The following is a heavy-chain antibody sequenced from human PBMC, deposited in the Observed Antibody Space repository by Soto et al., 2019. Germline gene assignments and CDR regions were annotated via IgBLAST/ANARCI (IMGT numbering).Heavy chain of an antibody. J-gene: IGHJ4*02. CDR2: IIPIFGTA. D-gene: IGHD2-2*01. CDR1: GGTFSSYA. CDR3: ARGIVLVPAAQSTIDY. Sequence: SVKVSCKASGGTFSSYAISWVRQAPGQGLEWMGGIIPIFGTANYAQKFQGRVTITADESTSTAYMELSSLRSEDTAVYYCARGIVLVPAAQSTIDYWGQGTLVTVS. V-gene: IGHV1-69*13.